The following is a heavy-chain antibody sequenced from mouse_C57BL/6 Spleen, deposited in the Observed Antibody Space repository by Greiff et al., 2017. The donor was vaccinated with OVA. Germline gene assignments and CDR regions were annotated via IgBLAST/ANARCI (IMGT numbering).Heavy chain of an antibody. J-gene: IGHJ4*01. Sequence: VQLQQSGPELVKPGASVKISCKASGYSFTDYYMNWVKQSNGKSLEWIGVINPNYGTTSYNQKFKGKATLTVDQSSSTAYMQLNSLTSEDSAVYYCARLYYYGSSRAMDYWGQGTSVTVSS. CDR2: INPNYGTT. V-gene: IGHV1-39*01. D-gene: IGHD1-1*01. CDR1: GYSFTDYY. CDR3: ARLYYYGSSRAMDY.